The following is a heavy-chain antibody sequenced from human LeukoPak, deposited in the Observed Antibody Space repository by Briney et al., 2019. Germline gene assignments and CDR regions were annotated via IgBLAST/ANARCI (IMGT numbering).Heavy chain of an antibody. D-gene: IGHD6-19*01. CDR2: IYSGGST. Sequence: GGSLRLSCAASGFTVSNNYISWVRQAPGKGLEWVSVIYSGGSTYYADSAKGRFTISRDNSRNTVHLQMNSLRGEDTAVYYCATAGVGWFRGYDHWGQGTLVTVSS. CDR3: ATAGVGWFRGYDH. V-gene: IGHV3-53*01. J-gene: IGHJ4*02. CDR1: GFTVSNNY.